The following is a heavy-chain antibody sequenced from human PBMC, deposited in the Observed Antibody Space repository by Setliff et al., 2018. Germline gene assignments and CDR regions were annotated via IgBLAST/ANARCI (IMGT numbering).Heavy chain of an antibody. V-gene: IGHV3-15*01. CDR3: TTAPPAAASTC. Sequence: GGSLRLSCAASGFTFSSYWMSWVRQAPGKGLEWVGRIKSKTDGGTTDYAAPVKGRFTISRDDSKNTLYLQMNSLKTEDTAVYYCTTAPPAAASTCWGQGTLVTVSS. CDR2: IKSKTDGGTT. D-gene: IGHD6-13*01. CDR1: GFTFSSYW. J-gene: IGHJ4*02.